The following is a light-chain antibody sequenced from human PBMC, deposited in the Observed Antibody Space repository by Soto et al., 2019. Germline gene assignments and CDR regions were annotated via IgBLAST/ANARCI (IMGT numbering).Light chain of an antibody. CDR2: EVS. CDR3: SSYTSSSTLVYV. CDR1: SSDVGGYNY. V-gene: IGLV2-14*01. Sequence: QSALTQPASVSGSPGQSITIYCTGTSSDVGGYNYVSWYQQHPGKAPKLMIYEVSNRPSGVSNRFSGSKSGNTASLTISGLQAEDEADYYCSSYTSSSTLVYVFGTGTKVTVL. J-gene: IGLJ1*01.